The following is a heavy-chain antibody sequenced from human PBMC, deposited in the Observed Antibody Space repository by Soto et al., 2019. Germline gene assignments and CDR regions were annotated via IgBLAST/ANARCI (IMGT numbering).Heavy chain of an antibody. CDR3: ARDHTGRVSYFDY. CDR2: IWYDGSNK. V-gene: IGHV3-33*01. Sequence: GGSLRLSCAASGFTFSSYGMHWVRQAPGKGLEWVAVIWYDGSNKYYADSVKGRFTISRDNSKNTLYLQMNSLRAEDTAVYYCARDHTGRVSYFDYWGQGTLVTVSS. J-gene: IGHJ4*02. CDR1: GFTFSSYG. D-gene: IGHD3-10*01.